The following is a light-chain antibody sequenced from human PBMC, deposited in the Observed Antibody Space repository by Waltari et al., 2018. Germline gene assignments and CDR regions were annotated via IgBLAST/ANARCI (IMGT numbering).Light chain of an antibody. CDR3: YSTDSSGNHRV. CDR1: ALPKKY. CDR2: EDN. V-gene: IGLV3-10*01. J-gene: IGLJ2*01. Sequence: SYELTQPPSVSVSPGQTARITCSGDALPKKYAYWYQQKSGQAPVLVLYEDNKRHSGIPERISGSSSGTMATLTVSGAQVEDEADYYCYSTDSSGNHRVFGGGTRLTVL.